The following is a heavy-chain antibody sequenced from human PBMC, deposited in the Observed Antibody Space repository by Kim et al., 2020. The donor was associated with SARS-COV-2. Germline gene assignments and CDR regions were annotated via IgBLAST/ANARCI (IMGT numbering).Heavy chain of an antibody. V-gene: IGHV1-18*04. CDR2: ISAYNGNT. CDR3: ARVGDDDYGGNSEFDP. J-gene: IGHJ5*02. Sequence: ASVKVSCKASGYTFTSYGISWVRQAPGQGLEWMGWISAYNGNTNYAQKLQGRVTMTTDTSTSTAYMELRSLRSDDTAVYYCARVGDDDYGGNSEFDPWGQGTLVTVSS. D-gene: IGHD4-17*01. CDR1: GYTFTSYG.